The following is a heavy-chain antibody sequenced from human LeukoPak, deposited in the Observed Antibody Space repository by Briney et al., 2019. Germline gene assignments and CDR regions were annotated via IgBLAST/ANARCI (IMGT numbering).Heavy chain of an antibody. CDR2: ISSSGSTI. V-gene: IGHV3-48*03. J-gene: IGHJ4*02. CDR3: ATRPGYRAFDY. Sequence: PGGSLRLSCAASGFTFSSYEMNWVRQAPGKGLGWVSYISSSGSTIYYADSVKGRFTISRDNAKNSLYLQMNSLRAEDTAVYYCATRPGYRAFDYWGQGTLVTVSS. D-gene: IGHD1-1*01. CDR1: GFTFSSYE.